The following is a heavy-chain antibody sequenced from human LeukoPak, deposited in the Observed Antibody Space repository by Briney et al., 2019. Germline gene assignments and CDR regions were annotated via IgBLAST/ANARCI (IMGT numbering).Heavy chain of an antibody. CDR3: ARDHHLRAFDV. CDR2: IKQDGCEK. D-gene: IGHD1-14*01. Sequence: GGSLRLSCAASGFTFSSYWMSWVRQAPGKGLEWVANIKQDGCEKYYVDSVKGRFTISRDNAKNSLYVQMNSLRAEDTAVYYCARDHHLRAFDVWGQGTMVTVSS. CDR1: GFTFSSYW. V-gene: IGHV3-7*01. J-gene: IGHJ3*01.